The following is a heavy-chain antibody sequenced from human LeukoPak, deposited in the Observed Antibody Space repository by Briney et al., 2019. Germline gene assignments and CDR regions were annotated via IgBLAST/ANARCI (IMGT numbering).Heavy chain of an antibody. CDR2: ISGSNSYI. J-gene: IGHJ3*02. Sequence: GGSLRLSCAASGFTFSSYWMSWVRQAPGKGLEWVSSISGSNSYIYYADSMKGRFTISRDNAKNSLYLQMNSLRAEDTAVYYCARSQSRAYDIWGQGTMVTVSS. CDR1: GFTFSSYW. CDR3: ARSQSRAYDI. V-gene: IGHV3-21*01.